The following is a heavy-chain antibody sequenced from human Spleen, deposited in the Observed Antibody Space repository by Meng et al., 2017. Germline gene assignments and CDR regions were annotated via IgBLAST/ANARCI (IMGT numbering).Heavy chain of an antibody. D-gene: IGHD3-9*01. Sequence: SGPTLVKPTQTLTLTCSFSGFPLSTSGVGMGVGWIRQPPGKALEWLAVIYWNEDKGYSPSLKSRLTITKDTSKNEVVLTMTKVDPVDTATYYCAHTKLTGWSPGYFDYWGQGTLVTVSS. V-gene: IGHV2-5*01. CDR2: IYWNEDK. CDR1: GFPLSTSGVGMG. J-gene: IGHJ4*02. CDR3: AHTKLTGWSPGYFDY.